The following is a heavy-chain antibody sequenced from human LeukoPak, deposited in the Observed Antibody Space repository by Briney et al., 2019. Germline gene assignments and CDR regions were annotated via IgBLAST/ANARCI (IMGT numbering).Heavy chain of an antibody. V-gene: IGHV1-8*01. J-gene: IGHJ6*02. CDR2: MNPNNSDI. CDR3: ARDGEMEGYCSGGSCYYYYYGMDV. CDR1: GYTFTSYH. Sequence: VASVKVSCKASGYTFTSYHINWVRQATGQGLEWVGWMNPNNSDIGYAQKLQGRVTMTTDTSTSTAYMELRSLRSDDTAVYYCARDGEMEGYCSGGSCYYYYYGMDVWGQGATVTVSS. D-gene: IGHD2-15*01.